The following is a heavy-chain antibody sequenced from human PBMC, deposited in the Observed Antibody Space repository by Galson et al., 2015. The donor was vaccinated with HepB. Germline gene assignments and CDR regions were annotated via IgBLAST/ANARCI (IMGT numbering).Heavy chain of an antibody. V-gene: IGHV6-1*01. CDR1: GDSVSSDSAS. Sequence: CAISGDSVSSDSASWTWIRQSPSRGLEWLGRTYYRSRWYTDYAVSVKSRITINPDTSKNQFSLQLNSVTPEDTAVYYCARDLGSGWFSRVFFDYWGQGTLVTVSS. CDR3: ARDLGSGWFSRVFFDY. J-gene: IGHJ4*02. D-gene: IGHD6-19*01. CDR2: TYYRSRWYT.